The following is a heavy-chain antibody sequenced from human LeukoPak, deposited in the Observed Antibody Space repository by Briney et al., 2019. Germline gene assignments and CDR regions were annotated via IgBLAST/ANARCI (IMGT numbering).Heavy chain of an antibody. CDR2: IYSSGTT. CDR1: TDSLSGHY. J-gene: IGHJ4*02. V-gene: IGHV4-59*11. D-gene: IGHD5-24*01. CDR3: ARGGDGYYYVDY. Sequence: PSETLSLTCTVSTDSLSGHYWSWIRQPPGKGLEWIAYIYSSGTTKYNPSLNSRVTISLDASKNQFSLNLTSVTAADTAVYYCARGGDGYYYVDYWGQGTLVTVSS.